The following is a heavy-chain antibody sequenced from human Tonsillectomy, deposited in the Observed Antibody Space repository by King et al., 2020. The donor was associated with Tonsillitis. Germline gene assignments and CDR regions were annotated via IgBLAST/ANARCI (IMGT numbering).Heavy chain of an antibody. CDR3: AKDQYCSGGSCCIHSGLYYYYGMDV. CDR1: GFTFSSYA. Sequence: VQLVQSGGGLVQPGGSLRLSCAASGFTFSSYAMSWVRQAPGKGLEWVSVIYSGGSSTYYADSVKGRFTISRDNSKNTLYLQMNSLRAEDTAVYYCAKDQYCSGGSCCIHSGLYYYYGMDVWGQGTTVTVSS. CDR2: IYSGGSST. D-gene: IGHD2-15*01. J-gene: IGHJ6*02. V-gene: IGHV3-23*03.